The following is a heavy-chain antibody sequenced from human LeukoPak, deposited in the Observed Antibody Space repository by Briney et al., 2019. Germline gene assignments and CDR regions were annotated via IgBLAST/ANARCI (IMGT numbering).Heavy chain of an antibody. D-gene: IGHD6-19*01. CDR1: GGPVRSGDSY. Sequence: PSQTLSLTCTVSGGPVRSGDSYWSWIRQPPGKGLEWIGYIYYSGNTYYNPSLRGRVTISLDMSKNQFSLSLGSVTAADTAVYYCARGSYDGGSGWGRFNYWGQGTQVTVSS. CDR3: ARGSYDGGSGWGRFNY. V-gene: IGHV4-30-4*01. CDR2: IYYSGNT. J-gene: IGHJ4*02.